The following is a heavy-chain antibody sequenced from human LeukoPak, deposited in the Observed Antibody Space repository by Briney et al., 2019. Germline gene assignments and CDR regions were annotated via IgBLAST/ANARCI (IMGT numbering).Heavy chain of an antibody. J-gene: IGHJ6*03. CDR3: AKDSAFYYIDA. D-gene: IGHD3-10*01. Sequence: HPGGSLRLSCAASGFTFNNYGMHWVRQAPGKGLEWVAFIRYNGNNQYYADSVKGRFTISRDNSKNTLYLQMNSLKGDDTAVYYCAKDSAFYYIDAWGKGTTVIISS. CDR1: GFTFNNYG. CDR2: IRYNGNNQ. V-gene: IGHV3-30*02.